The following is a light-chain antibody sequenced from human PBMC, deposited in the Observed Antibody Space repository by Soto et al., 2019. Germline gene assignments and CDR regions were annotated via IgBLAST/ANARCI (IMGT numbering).Light chain of an antibody. Sequence: DIQMTQSPSSLSAPVGGRVTITCRASQGIRRDLGWYQQKPGKAPTRLIYAVSSLHSGVPSRFSGSGSGTEITLTFSSLQPEDSATYYCLQHNSYPLTFGGGPRLRSN. V-gene: IGKV1-17*01. J-gene: IGKJ4*01. CDR2: AVS. CDR3: LQHNSYPLT. CDR1: QGIRRD.